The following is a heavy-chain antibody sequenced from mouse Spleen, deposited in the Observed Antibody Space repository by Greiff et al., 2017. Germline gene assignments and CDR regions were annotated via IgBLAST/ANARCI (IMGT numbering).Heavy chain of an antibody. CDR2: IYPGNSDT. CDR1: GYTFTSYW. CDR3: TRPGSYGGAWFAY. J-gene: IGHJ3*01. Sequence: EVQLQQSGTVLARPGASVKMSCKTSGYTFTSYWMHWVKQRPGQGLEWIGAIYPGNSDTSYNQKFKGKAKLTAVTSASTAYMELSSLTNEDSAVYYCTRPGSYGGAWFAYWGQGTLVTVSA. D-gene: IGHD1-1*01. V-gene: IGHV1-5*01.